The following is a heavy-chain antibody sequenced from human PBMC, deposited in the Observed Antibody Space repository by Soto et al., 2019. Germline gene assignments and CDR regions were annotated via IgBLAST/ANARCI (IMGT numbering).Heavy chain of an antibody. J-gene: IGHJ5*02. CDR2: IYWDDDK. Sequence: QITLKESGPTLVKPTQTLTLTCTFSGFSLSTSGVGVGWIRQPPGKALEWLALIYWDDDKRYSPSLKSRHTTTRETSSTQVILTTTTMAPVDTSTYYCAHRLWIGDRSVDPCGQGTLVTVSS. CDR3: AHRLWIGDRSVDP. CDR1: GFSLSTSGVG. V-gene: IGHV2-5*02. D-gene: IGHD3-10*01.